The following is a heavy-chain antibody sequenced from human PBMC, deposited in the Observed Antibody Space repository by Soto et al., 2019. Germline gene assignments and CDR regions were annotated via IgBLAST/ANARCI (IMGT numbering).Heavy chain of an antibody. CDR2: TIPVFDTA. D-gene: IGHD3-10*01. V-gene: IGHV1-69*06. CDR1: GGTLSDNG. Sequence: QVQLEQSGAEVKKPGSSVKVSCKASGGTLSDNGVSWLRQAPGQGLEWVGGTIPVFDTAKYAQKFQGRVTIAADKSTNIAYMELSSLISEDTAFYYCARGVYGSGNYYTGPSAFDIWGQGTMVIVSS. J-gene: IGHJ3*02. CDR3: ARGVYGSGNYYTGPSAFDI.